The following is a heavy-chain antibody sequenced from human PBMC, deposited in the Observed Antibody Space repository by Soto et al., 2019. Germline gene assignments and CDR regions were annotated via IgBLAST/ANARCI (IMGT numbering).Heavy chain of an antibody. CDR1: GYTLTELS. CDR2: FDPEDGET. J-gene: IGHJ4*02. D-gene: IGHD6-6*01. Sequence: ASVKVSCKVSGYTLTELSMHWVRQAPGKGLEWMGGFDPEDGETIYAQKFQGRVTMTEDTSTDTAYMELSSLRSEDTAVYYCATDHPIVDYSSSPNLDYWGQGTLVTVSS. CDR3: ATDHPIVDYSSSPNLDY. V-gene: IGHV1-24*01.